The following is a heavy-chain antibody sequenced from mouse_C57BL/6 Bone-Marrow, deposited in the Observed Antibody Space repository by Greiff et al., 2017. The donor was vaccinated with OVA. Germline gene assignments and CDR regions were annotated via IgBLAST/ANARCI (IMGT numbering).Heavy chain of an antibody. J-gene: IGHJ3*01. CDR3: ARGDYYYGAWFAY. D-gene: IGHD1-1*01. CDR1: GYSITSGYY. CDR2: ISYDGSH. Sequence: EVQLQESGPGLVKPSQSLSLTCSVTGYSITSGYYWNWIRQFPGNKLEWMGYISYDGSHNYNPSLKNRISITRDTSKNQFFLKLNSVTTEDTATYYCARGDYYYGAWFAYWGQGTLVTVSA. V-gene: IGHV3-6*01.